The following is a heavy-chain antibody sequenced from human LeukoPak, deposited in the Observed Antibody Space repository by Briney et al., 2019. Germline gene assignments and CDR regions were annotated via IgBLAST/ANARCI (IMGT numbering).Heavy chain of an antibody. V-gene: IGHV1-2*06. Sequence: ASVKVSCKASGYTFTDYYMHWVRQAPGQGLEWMGRINPISGGTNYAQKFQGRVTMTRDTSISTAYMELSRLTSDDTAVYYCARDMLDDYFDYWGQGTLVTVSS. CDR3: ARDMLDDYFDY. D-gene: IGHD2-8*01. CDR1: GYTFTDYY. CDR2: INPISGGT. J-gene: IGHJ4*02.